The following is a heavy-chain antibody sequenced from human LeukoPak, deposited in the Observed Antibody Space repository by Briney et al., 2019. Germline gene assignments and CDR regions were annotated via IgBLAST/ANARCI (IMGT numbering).Heavy chain of an antibody. V-gene: IGHV1-2*02. CDR3: ARDHIVTYQFDP. CDR2: INPNSGGT. J-gene: IGHJ5*02. D-gene: IGHD2/OR15-2a*01. CDR1: GYTFTGYY. Sequence: ASVKVSCKASGYTFTGYYMHWVRQAPGQGLEWMGWINPNSGGTNYAQKFQGRVTMTGDTSISTAYMELSRLRSDDTAVYYCARDHIVTYQFDPWGQGTLVTVSS.